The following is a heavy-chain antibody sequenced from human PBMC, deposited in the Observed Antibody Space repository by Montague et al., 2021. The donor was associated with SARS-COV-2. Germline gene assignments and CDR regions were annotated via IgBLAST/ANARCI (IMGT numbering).Heavy chain of an antibody. Sequence: SETLSLTCTVSGASISSSNYYWDWIRQPPGKGLEWIVGMYDSGSTYYNPSLKSRVTMSVDTSKNHFSLKLSSVTAADTAVYYCARRGRKLLPVATTIGGFDVWGQGTMVTVSS. J-gene: IGHJ3*01. CDR1: GASISSSNYY. D-gene: IGHD5-12*01. V-gene: IGHV4-39*02. CDR3: ARRGRKLLPVATTIGGFDV. CDR2: MYDSGST.